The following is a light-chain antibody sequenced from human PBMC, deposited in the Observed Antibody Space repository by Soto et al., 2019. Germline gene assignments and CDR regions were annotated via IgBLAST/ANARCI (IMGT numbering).Light chain of an antibody. V-gene: IGLV1-51*01. J-gene: IGLJ1*01. Sequence: QSVLTQPASVSGSPGQSIAISCTGTSSDIGAYNYVSWYQQHPGKAPKLLIYDDDKRPSGIPDRFSGSKSGTSATLGITGFQTGDEADHYCGSWDSSLSAYVFGTGTKVTV. CDR3: GSWDSSLSAYV. CDR2: DDD. CDR1: SSDIGAYNY.